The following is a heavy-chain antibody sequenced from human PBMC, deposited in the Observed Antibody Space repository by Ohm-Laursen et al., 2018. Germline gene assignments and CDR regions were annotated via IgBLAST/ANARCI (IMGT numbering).Heavy chain of an antibody. V-gene: IGHV1-69*13. D-gene: IGHD2-15*01. CDR1: GGTFSSYA. J-gene: IGHJ4*02. CDR2: IIPIFGTA. CDR3: ARGRGGYCSGGTCYRNDYFDY. Sequence: SVKVSCKASGGTFSSYAISWVRQAPGQGLEWMGGIIPIFGTANYAQKFQGRVTITADESTSTVYMDLSSLRSEDTAVYYCARGRGGYCSGGTCYRNDYFDYWGQGTLVTVSS.